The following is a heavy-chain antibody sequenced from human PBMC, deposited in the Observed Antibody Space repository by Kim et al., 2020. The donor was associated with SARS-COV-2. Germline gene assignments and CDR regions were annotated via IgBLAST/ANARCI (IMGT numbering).Heavy chain of an antibody. Sequence: YAASVKGRFTSSRDNSKNTLYLQMNSLRAEDTAVYYCAKPKSVAGHYFDYWGQGTLVTVSS. V-gene: IGHV3-33*06. CDR3: AKPKSVAGHYFDY. D-gene: IGHD6-19*01. J-gene: IGHJ4*02.